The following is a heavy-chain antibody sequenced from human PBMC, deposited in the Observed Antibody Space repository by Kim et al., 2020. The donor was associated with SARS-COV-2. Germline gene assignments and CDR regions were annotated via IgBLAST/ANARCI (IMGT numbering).Heavy chain of an antibody. Sequence: NPSLKSRVTISVDTSKNRCSLNLNSVTAADTAVYYCASSSGGDFHDAFDIWGQGTMVTVSS. CDR3: ASSSGGDFHDAFDI. D-gene: IGHD2-21*02. J-gene: IGHJ3*02. V-gene: IGHV4-59*01.